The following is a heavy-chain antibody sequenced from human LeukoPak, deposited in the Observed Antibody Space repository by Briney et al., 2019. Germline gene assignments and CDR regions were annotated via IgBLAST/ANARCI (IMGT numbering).Heavy chain of an antibody. J-gene: IGHJ4*02. CDR1: GGSFSDYQ. V-gene: IGHV4-34*01. CDR2: ISHSGTT. CDR3: AKWKLTAAGISDAV. D-gene: IGHD6-13*01. Sequence: SETLSLTCAVSGGSFSDYQWNWIRQSPGKGLEWLGEISHSGTTTYNPSLRSRVTIWADTSKNQFSLNLMSATAADAAMYYCAKWKLTAAGISDAVWGQGVPVTVSS.